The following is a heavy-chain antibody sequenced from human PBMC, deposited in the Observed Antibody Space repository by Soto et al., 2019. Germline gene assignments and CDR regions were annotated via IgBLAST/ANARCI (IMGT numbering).Heavy chain of an antibody. CDR3: AIPTRYYYDSSCQPAWFDP. Sequence: QLQLVQSGAEVKKPGSSVKFSCKASGGTFSSYAISWVRQAPGQGLEWMGGIIPIFGTANYAQKFQGRVTITADESTSTAYMELSSLRSEDTAVYYCAIPTRYYYDSSCQPAWFDPWGQGTLITVSS. D-gene: IGHD3-22*01. V-gene: IGHV1-69*19. CDR2: IIPIFGTA. J-gene: IGHJ5*02. CDR1: GGTFSSYA.